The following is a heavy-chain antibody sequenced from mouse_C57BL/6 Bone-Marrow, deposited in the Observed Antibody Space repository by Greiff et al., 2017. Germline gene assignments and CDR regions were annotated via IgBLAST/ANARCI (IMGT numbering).Heavy chain of an antibody. CDR1: GYSFTDYN. CDR3: ARHSNFYAMDY. D-gene: IGHD2-5*01. J-gene: IGHJ4*01. CDR2: INPNYGTT. V-gene: IGHV1-39*01. Sequence: EVQLKESGPELVKPGASVKISCTASGYSFTDYNMNWVKQSTGKSLEWIGVINPNYGTTSYNQKFKGKATLTADQSSSAAYMQLNSLTSEDSAVYYCARHSNFYAMDYWGQGTSVTVSS.